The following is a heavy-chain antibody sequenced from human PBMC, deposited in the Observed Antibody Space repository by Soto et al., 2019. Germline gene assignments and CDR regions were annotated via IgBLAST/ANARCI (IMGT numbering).Heavy chain of an antibody. CDR3: ARDHLILPAHDFFYGSDV. Sequence: GGSLRLSCEVSGFTFSMYSMSWVRQSPGKGLEWVAKIPQDGVDGHYADSVKGRCTISRDNGKNSLYLQLNNLRAEGAAVYYCARDHLILPAHDFFYGSDVWGRGATVTAP. J-gene: IGHJ6*02. CDR1: GFTFSMYS. V-gene: IGHV3-7*03. D-gene: IGHD2-21*02. CDR2: IPQDGVDG.